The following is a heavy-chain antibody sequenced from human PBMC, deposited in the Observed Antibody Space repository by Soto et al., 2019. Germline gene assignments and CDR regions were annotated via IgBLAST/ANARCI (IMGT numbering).Heavy chain of an antibody. CDR3: AKASGIAAAGTS. D-gene: IGHD6-13*01. J-gene: IGHJ4*02. CDR2: ISWNSGSI. CDR1: GFTFDDYA. Sequence: GGSLRLSCAASGFTFDDYAMHWVRQAPGKGLEWVSGISWNSGSIGYADPVKGRFTISRDNAKNSLYLQMNSLRAEDTALYYCAKASGIAAAGTSWGQGTLVTVSS. V-gene: IGHV3-9*01.